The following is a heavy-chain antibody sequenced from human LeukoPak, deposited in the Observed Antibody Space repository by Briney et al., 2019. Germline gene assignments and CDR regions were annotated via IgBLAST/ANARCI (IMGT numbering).Heavy chain of an antibody. CDR1: GYTFTGYY. D-gene: IGHD3-3*01. CDR3: ARAGTIFGVALGWFDP. J-gene: IGHJ5*02. Sequence: ASVKVSSKASGYTFTGYYMHWVRQAPGQGLEWMGWINPNSGGTNYAQKFQGRVTMTRDTSISTAYMELSRLRSDDTAVYYCARAGTIFGVALGWFDPWGQGTLVTVSS. CDR2: INPNSGGT. V-gene: IGHV1-2*02.